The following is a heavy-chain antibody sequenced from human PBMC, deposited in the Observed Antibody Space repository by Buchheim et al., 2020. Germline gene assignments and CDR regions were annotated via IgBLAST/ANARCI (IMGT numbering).Heavy chain of an antibody. CDR1: GFTFSSYG. CDR2: IWYDGSNK. CDR3: ARVRSQYYYYYGMDV. D-gene: IGHD3-22*01. J-gene: IGHJ6*02. Sequence: QVQLVESGGGVVQPGRSLRLSCAASGFTFSSYGMHWVRQAPGKGLEWVAVIWYDGSNKYYADSVKGRFTISRDNSKNKLYLQMNSLRAEDTAVYYCARVRSQYYYYYGMDVWGQGTT. V-gene: IGHV3-33*01.